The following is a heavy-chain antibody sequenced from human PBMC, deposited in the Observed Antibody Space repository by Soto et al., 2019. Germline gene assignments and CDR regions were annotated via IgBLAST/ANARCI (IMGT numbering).Heavy chain of an antibody. J-gene: IGHJ4*02. D-gene: IGHD6-13*01. V-gene: IGHV3-23*01. CDR2: ISGSGRNT. CDR3: AKRSPYSSGWYSPIFDY. CDR1: GFTFSSNG. Sequence: ASLRLSCATSGFTFSSNGMSWVRQAPGKGLDWVSGISGSGRNTYYADSVKVRFTISRDNSKNSLSLRMNSLRDEDTAVYFCAKRSPYSSGWYSPIFDYWGQGALLTVSS.